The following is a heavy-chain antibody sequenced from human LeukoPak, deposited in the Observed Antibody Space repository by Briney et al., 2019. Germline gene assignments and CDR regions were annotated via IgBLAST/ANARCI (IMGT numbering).Heavy chain of an antibody. CDR2: ISGSGAAT. D-gene: IGHD3-3*01. CDR3: ANWRDIWSGYGFDS. CDR1: GFVFSNYA. Sequence: PGGSLRLSCSASGFVFSNYAMTWVRQAPGKGLEWDSSISGSGAATYYADSVKGRFIISRDNSKNSVFLQMNRLRGEDTAVYYCANWRDIWSGYGFDSWGQGTLVTVSS. J-gene: IGHJ4*02. V-gene: IGHV3-23*01.